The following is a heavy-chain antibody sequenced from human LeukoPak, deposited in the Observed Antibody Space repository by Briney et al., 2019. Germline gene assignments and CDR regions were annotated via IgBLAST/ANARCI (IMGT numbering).Heavy chain of an antibody. D-gene: IGHD5-12*01. CDR2: IYYSGST. CDR3: ARDVRARTYSGYENWFDP. J-gene: IGHJ5*02. V-gene: IGHV4-59*01. Sequence: PSETLSLTCTVSGGSISSYYWSWIRQPPGKGLEWIGYIYYSGSTNYNPSPKSRVTISVDTSKNQFSLKLSSVTAADTAVYYCARDVRARTYSGYENWFDPWGQGTLVTVSS. CDR1: GGSISSYY.